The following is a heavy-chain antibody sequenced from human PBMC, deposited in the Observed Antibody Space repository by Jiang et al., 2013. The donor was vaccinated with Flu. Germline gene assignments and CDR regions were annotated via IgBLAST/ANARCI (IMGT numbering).Heavy chain of an antibody. V-gene: IGHV3-33*08. D-gene: IGHD6-19*01. CDR2: IWYDGSKK. CDR1: GFTFSSFG. CDR3: ARDLSAVALDY. Sequence: VQLVESGGGVVQPGRSLRLSCAASGFTFSSFGMHWVRQAPGKGLEWVALIWYDGSKKYYGDSVKGRFTISRDNSKNTLYLQMNSLRAEDTAVYFCARDLSAVALDYWGQGTLVTVSS. J-gene: IGHJ4*02.